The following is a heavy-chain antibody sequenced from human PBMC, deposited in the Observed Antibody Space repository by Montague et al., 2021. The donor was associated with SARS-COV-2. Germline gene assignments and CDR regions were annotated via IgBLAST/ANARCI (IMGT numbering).Heavy chain of an antibody. D-gene: IGHD5/OR15-5a*01. Sequence: SETLSLTCSVSGGSLSSFYWSWIRQPPGKGLEYIGYIHYSGSTNYSPSLNSRVSISLDTSKNQFSLNLRSVTTADTAVYYCARAAELGVFSVCFYGLDVWGQGTMVTVSS. J-gene: IGHJ6*02. CDR2: IHYSGST. V-gene: IGHV4-59*01. CDR1: GGSLSSFY. CDR3: ARAAELGVFSVCFYGLDV.